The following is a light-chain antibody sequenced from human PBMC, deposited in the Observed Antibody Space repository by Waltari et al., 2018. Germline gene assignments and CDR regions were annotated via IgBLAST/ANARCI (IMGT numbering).Light chain of an antibody. CDR1: NIGSKS. CDR3: QVWDSSSDHWV. CDR2: YDS. J-gene: IGLJ3*02. Sequence: SYVLTQPPSVSVAPGKTATITCGGDNIGSKSVQWYRQKPGQAPELVIHYDSDRPSGTLGLFSGSSSGSTATLTISRVEAGEEADYYCQVWDSSSDHWVFGGGTKLTVL. V-gene: IGLV3-21*04.